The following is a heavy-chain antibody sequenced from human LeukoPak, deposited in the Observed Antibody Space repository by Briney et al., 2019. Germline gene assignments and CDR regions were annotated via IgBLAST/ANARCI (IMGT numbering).Heavy chain of an antibody. Sequence: GRSLRLSCAASAFTFSSYGMHWVRQAPGKGLEWVAVIWYDGSNKYYADSVKGRFTISRDNSKNTLYLQMNSLRAEDTAVYYCARDTIVATRQGYYYYGMDVWGKGTTVTVSS. V-gene: IGHV3-33*01. CDR3: ARDTIVATRQGYYYYGMDV. J-gene: IGHJ6*04. D-gene: IGHD5-12*01. CDR2: IWYDGSNK. CDR1: AFTFSSYG.